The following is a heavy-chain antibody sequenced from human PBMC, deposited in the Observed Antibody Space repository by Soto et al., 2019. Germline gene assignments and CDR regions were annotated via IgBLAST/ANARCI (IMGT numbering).Heavy chain of an antibody. CDR2: IYYSGST. D-gene: IGHD3-9*01. J-gene: IGHJ5*02. Sequence: QVQLQESGPGLVKASQTLSLTCTVSGGSISSGGYYWSWIRQHPGQGLEWIGYIYYSGSTYYNPSLKSRVTLAVDTSKNQFSLKLTSVTAADTAVYYCARGNYDILTGPNWFDPWGQGTLVTVSS. V-gene: IGHV4-31*03. CDR1: GGSISSGGYY. CDR3: ARGNYDILTGPNWFDP.